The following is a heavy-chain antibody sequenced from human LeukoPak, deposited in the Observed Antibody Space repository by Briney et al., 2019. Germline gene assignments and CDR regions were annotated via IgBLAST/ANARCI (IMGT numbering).Heavy chain of an antibody. V-gene: IGHV4-30-2*01. J-gene: IGHJ5*02. CDR3: ARGFFVAARRGWFDP. D-gene: IGHD6-6*01. CDR2: IYHSGST. Sequence: EASETLSLTCTVSGGSISSYSWSWIRQPPGKGLEWIGYIYHSGSTYYNPSLKSRVTISVDRSKNQFSLKLSSVTAADTAVYYCARGFFVAARRGWFDPWGQGTLVTVSS. CDR1: GGSISSYS.